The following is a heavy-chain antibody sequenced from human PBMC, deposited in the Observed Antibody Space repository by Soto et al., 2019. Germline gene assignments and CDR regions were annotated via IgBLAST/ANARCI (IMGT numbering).Heavy chain of an antibody. V-gene: IGHV4-34*01. J-gene: IGHJ4*02. CDR1: GGSFSGYY. D-gene: IGHD3-3*01. CDR2: INHSEST. Sequence: QVQLQQWGAGLLKPSETLSLTCAVYGGSFSGYYWSWIRQPPGKGLEWIGEINHSESTKYNPSLKSRVTISVDTSKNQFSLKLSPVTAADTAVYYCARGTALIFGNFDYWGQGTLVTVSS. CDR3: ARGTALIFGNFDY.